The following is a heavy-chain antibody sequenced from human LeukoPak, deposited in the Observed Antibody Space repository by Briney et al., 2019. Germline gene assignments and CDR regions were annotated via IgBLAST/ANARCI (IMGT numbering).Heavy chain of an antibody. Sequence: SGPTLVNPTQTLTLTCTFSGFSLSTSGVGVGWIHQPPGKALQWLALIYWDDEKYYSPSLKSRLSISRDTSRNQVVLTMTNMDPLDTGTYFCAHSYYFGSRSYYNVWFAPWGLGTLVSVSS. V-gene: IGHV2-5*02. CDR2: IYWDDEK. J-gene: IGHJ5*02. CDR1: GFSLSTSGVG. D-gene: IGHD3-10*01. CDR3: AHSYYFGSRSYYNVWFAP.